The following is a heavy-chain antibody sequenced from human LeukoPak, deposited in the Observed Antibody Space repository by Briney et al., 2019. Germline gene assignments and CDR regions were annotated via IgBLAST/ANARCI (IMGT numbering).Heavy chain of an antibody. D-gene: IGHD3-16*01. J-gene: IGHJ5*02. CDR2: LNHSGST. V-gene: IGHV4-34*01. CDR3: ARRSQENGVITANNGFDP. Sequence: PSETLSLTCAVYGGSFSGYYWSWIRQPPGKGLEWIAELNHSGSTNYNASLKCRVTISVDTSKNQFSLKLTSVTAADRAVYYCARRSQENGVITANNGFDPWGQGTLVTVSS. CDR1: GGSFSGYY.